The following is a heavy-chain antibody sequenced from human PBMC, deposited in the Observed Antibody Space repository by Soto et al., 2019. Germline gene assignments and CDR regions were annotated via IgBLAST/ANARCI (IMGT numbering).Heavy chain of an antibody. CDR3: ARELERSGSEAFDI. D-gene: IGHD1-1*01. V-gene: IGHV1-69*01. J-gene: IGHJ3*02. Sequence: QVHLVQSGAEVKKPGSSVRVSCKASGGTFSSYAINWVRQAPGQGLEWMGGIIPTFGTATHVQKFQDRVTITADESTNTAYMELSSLRSEDTAVYYCARELERSGSEAFDIWGQGTMVTVSS. CDR2: IIPTFGTA. CDR1: GGTFSSYA.